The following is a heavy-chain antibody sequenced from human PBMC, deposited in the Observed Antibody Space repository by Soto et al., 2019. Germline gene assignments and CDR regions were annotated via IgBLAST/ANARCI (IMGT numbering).Heavy chain of an antibody. V-gene: IGHV4-59*01. CDR2: ISYSGST. CDR1: GGSINSYY. Sequence: SETLSLTCTVSGGSINSYYWGWVRQPPGKGLEWVGYISYSGSTSNNPSLTGRVTISVDTSKNQFSLKVSSVTAADTAVYYCARHNPIGNNWNYFDYWGQGTLVTVSS. D-gene: IGHD1-1*01. J-gene: IGHJ4*02. CDR3: ARHNPIGNNWNYFDY.